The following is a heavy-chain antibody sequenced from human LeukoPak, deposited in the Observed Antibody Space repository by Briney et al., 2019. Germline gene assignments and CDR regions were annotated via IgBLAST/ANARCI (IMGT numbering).Heavy chain of an antibody. V-gene: IGHV4-38-2*02. J-gene: IGHJ4*02. CDR3: ARVGDYALKD. D-gene: IGHD3-16*01. CDR2: IYHSGTT. CDR1: SYSISSGYY. Sequence: PSETLSLTCTVSSYSISSGYYWGWIRQPPGKGLEWIGKIYHSGTTHFNPSLKSRVTISVDTSKNQFSLNLIYVTAADTAVYYCARVGDYALKDWGQGTLVTVSS.